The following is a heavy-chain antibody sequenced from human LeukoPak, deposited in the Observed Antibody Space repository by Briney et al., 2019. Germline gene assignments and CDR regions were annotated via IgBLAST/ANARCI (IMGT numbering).Heavy chain of an antibody. V-gene: IGHV4-39*01. J-gene: IGHJ3*02. CDR3: ARVRDGYNDAYDI. Sequence: SETLSLTCTVSGGSISSSSYYWGWIRQPPGKGLEWIGSIYYSGSTYYNPSLKSRVTISVDTSKNQFSLKLSSVTAADTAVYYCARVRDGYNDAYDIWGQGTMVTVPS. CDR2: IYYSGST. D-gene: IGHD5-24*01. CDR1: GGSISSSSYY.